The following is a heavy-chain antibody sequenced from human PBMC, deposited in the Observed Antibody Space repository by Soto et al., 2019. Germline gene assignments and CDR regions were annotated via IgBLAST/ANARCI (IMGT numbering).Heavy chain of an antibody. CDR1: GGSISSYY. CDR2: IYYSGST. V-gene: IGHV4-59*08. Sequence: QVQLQESGPGLVKPSETLSLTCTVSGGSISSYYWSWIRQPPGKGLEWIGYIYYSGSTNYNPSLKSRVTISVATSKNQFSLKLSSVTAADTAVYYCASAHYDILSDDAFDIWGQGTMVTVSS. J-gene: IGHJ3*02. D-gene: IGHD3-9*01. CDR3: ASAHYDILSDDAFDI.